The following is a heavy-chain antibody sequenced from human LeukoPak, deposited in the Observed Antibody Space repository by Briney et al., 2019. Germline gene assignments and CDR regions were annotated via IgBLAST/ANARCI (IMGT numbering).Heavy chain of an antibody. CDR2: INHNGNVN. J-gene: IGHJ6*02. CDR1: GFTFSSYW. V-gene: IGHV3-7*03. CDR3: ARGGGLDV. D-gene: IGHD3-16*01. Sequence: GSLSLSCAASGFTFSSYWMNWARQAPGKGLEWVASINHNGNVNYYVDSVKGRFTISRDNAKNSLYLQMSNLRAEDMAVYFCARGGGLDVWGQGATVTVSS.